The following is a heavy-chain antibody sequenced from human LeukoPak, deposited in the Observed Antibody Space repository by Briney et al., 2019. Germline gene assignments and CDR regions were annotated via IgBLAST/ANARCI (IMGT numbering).Heavy chain of an antibody. J-gene: IGHJ4*02. CDR2: ISSSSSYI. CDR3: ASPLGGYCSSTSCPPAY. V-gene: IGHV3-21*01. Sequence: GSLRLSCAASGFTFSSYSMNWVRQAPGKGLEWVSSISSSSSYIYYADSVKGRFTISRDNAKNSLYLQMNSLRAEDTAVYYCASPLGGYCSSTSCPPAYWGQGTLVTVSS. CDR1: GFTFSSYS. D-gene: IGHD2-2*01.